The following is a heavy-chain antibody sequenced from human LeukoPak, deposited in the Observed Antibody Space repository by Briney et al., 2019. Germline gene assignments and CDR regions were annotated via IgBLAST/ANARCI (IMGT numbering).Heavy chain of an antibody. CDR3: ARDTNWAFDY. Sequence: PGGSLRLSCTASGFTFSDYSMNWVRHTPGKGLEWLSYISTGGATIRYADSVKDRFTISRDNAKNSLYLQMNSLRVDDTAVYYCARDTNWAFDYWGQGTLVTVSS. CDR2: ISTGGATI. CDR1: GFTFSDYS. V-gene: IGHV3-48*01. D-gene: IGHD1-1*01. J-gene: IGHJ4*02.